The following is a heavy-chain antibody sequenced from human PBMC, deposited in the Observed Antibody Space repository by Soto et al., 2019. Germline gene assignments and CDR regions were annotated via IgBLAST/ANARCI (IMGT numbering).Heavy chain of an antibody. CDR1: GFTFSSYA. CDR2: ISGSGGST. D-gene: IGHD2-21*02. Sequence: GGALRLPCAASGFTFSSYAMSWVRQAPGKGLEWVSAISGSGGSTYYADSVKGRFTSSRDNSKNTLYLQMNSLRAEDTAVYYCAKRGPSYCGGDCYPFDYWGQGTLVTVSS. CDR3: AKRGPSYCGGDCYPFDY. J-gene: IGHJ4*02. V-gene: IGHV3-23*01.